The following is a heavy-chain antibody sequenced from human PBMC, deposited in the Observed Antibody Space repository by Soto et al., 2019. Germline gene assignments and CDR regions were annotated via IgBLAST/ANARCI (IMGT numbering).Heavy chain of an antibody. D-gene: IGHD3-16*01. Sequence: PGGSLRLSCAASGFTFSSFGMNWVRQPPGKGLEWVSYIGISTSTRYYADSVKGRLTISRDDARNSLYLQMNSLGAEDTAVYYCARDRGNNLYDYWGQGTLVTVYS. J-gene: IGHJ4*02. CDR2: IGISTSTR. CDR3: ARDRGNNLYDY. CDR1: GFTFSSFG. V-gene: IGHV3-48*01.